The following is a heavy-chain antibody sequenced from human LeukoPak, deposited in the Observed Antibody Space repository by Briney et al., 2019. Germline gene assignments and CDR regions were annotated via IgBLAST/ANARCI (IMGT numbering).Heavy chain of an antibody. CDR2: ISWNSGII. V-gene: IGHV3-9*01. Sequence: GGSLRLSCAASGFTFDDYAMHWVRQTPGKGLEWVSGISWNSGIIGYADSVKGRFTISRDNAKNSLYLQMNSLRAEDTALYYCAKDWEKWELIFPGPFDMWGQGTMVSVSS. J-gene: IGHJ3*02. CDR1: GFTFDDYA. CDR3: AKDWEKWELIFPGPFDM. D-gene: IGHD1-26*01.